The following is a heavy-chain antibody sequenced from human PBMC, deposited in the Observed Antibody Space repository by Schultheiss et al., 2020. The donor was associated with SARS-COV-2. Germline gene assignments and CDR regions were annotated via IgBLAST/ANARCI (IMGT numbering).Heavy chain of an antibody. J-gene: IGHJ2*01. D-gene: IGHD3-10*02. CDR3: ARRKPVRGAATYFDL. V-gene: IGHV4-4*07. CDR1: GGSISSYY. Sequence: SETLSLTCTVSGGSISSYYWSWIRQPAGKGLEWIGRIYTSGSTYYNPSLKSRVTISVDTSKNQFSLKLSSVTAADTAVYYCARRKPVRGAATYFDLWGRGTLVTVSS. CDR2: IYTSGST.